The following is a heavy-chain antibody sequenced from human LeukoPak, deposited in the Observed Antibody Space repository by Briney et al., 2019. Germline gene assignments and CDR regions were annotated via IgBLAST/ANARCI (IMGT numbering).Heavy chain of an antibody. J-gene: IGHJ4*02. Sequence: GGSLRLSCAASGFTVSSNYMSWVRQAPGKGLEWVSVIYSGGSTYHADSVKGRFTISRDNAKNTLFLQMNSLRAEDTAVYYCARISSDSISYYDHWGQGTLVTVSS. CDR2: IYSGGST. D-gene: IGHD3-22*01. CDR3: ARISSDSISYYDH. V-gene: IGHV3-66*01. CDR1: GFTVSSNY.